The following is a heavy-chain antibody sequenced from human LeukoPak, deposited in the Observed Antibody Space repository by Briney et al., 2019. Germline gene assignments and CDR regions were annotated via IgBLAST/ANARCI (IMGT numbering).Heavy chain of an antibody. V-gene: IGHV1-69*13. J-gene: IGHJ5*02. D-gene: IGHD6-13*01. CDR3: AYSRDSSSWYNWFDP. Sequence: SVSVSCKASGGTFSSYGINWVRQAPGQGLEWLGEIIPICGTANYAQRFQGRVTITADESTRIAYMELSSLRSEDTAVYYCAYSRDSSSWYNWFDPWGQGTLVTVSS. CDR2: IIPICGTA. CDR1: GGTFSSYG.